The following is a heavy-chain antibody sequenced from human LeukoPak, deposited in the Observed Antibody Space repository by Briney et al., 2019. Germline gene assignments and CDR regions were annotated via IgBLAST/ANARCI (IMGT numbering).Heavy chain of an antibody. CDR1: GFIFSGSD. CDR2: VTTKPNNYAT. D-gene: IGHD6-19*01. J-gene: IGHJ4*02. CDR3: TTYRSGHY. V-gene: IGHV3-73*01. Sequence: GVSLRLSCAASGFIFSGSDMHWVRQASGKGLEWVGRVTTKPNNYATTYGASVKGRFTISRDDSANTAYLQMNSLKTEDTAVYYCTTYRSGHYWGQGTLVTVSS.